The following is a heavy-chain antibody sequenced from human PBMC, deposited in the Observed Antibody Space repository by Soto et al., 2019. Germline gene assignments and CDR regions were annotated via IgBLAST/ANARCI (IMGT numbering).Heavy chain of an antibody. CDR3: ARGSKESYPGSRVFDF. D-gene: IGHD3-10*01. V-gene: IGHV3-23*01. J-gene: IGHJ4*02. CDR2: ITDSGGDT. CDR1: GFTFGSRA. Sequence: GGSLRLSCVASGFTFGSRAMSWVRQAPGEGLEWVSTITDSGGDTKYADSVRGRFTIPRANSKNTLFLQMSSLRAEDSAVYYCARGSKESYPGSRVFDFWGRGTLVTVSS.